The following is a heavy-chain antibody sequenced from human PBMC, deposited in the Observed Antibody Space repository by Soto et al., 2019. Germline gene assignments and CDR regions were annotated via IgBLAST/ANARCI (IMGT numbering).Heavy chain of an antibody. J-gene: IGHJ3*02. CDR1: GFTFSSYW. CDR3: ARHGYSYGYGHDAFDI. V-gene: IGHV3-74*01. Sequence: GGSLRLSCAASGFTFSSYWMHWVRQAPGKGLVWVSRINSDGSSTSYADSVKGRFTISRDNAKNTLYLQMNSLRAEDTAVYYCARHGYSYGYGHDAFDIWGQGTMVTVSS. D-gene: IGHD5-18*01. CDR2: INSDGSST.